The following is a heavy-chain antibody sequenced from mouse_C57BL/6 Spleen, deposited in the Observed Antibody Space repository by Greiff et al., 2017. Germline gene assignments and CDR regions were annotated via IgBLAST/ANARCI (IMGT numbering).Heavy chain of an antibody. CDR1: GYTFTSYW. J-gene: IGHJ4*01. CDR2: IYPGSGST. Sequence: QVQLQQPGAELVKPGASVKMSCKASGYTFTSYWITWVKLRPGQGLEWIGDIYPGSGSTNYNEKFKSKATLTVDTSSSTAYMQLSSLTSEDSAVYYCATYDGYYVGAMDYWGQGTSVTVSS. CDR3: ATYDGYYVGAMDY. V-gene: IGHV1-55*01. D-gene: IGHD2-3*01.